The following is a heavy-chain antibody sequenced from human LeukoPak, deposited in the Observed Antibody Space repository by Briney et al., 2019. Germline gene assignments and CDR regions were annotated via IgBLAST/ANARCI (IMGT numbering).Heavy chain of an antibody. CDR2: IYTSGST. CDR1: GGSLSSYY. J-gene: IGHJ4*02. Sequence: SETLSLTCTVSGGSLSSYYWNWIRQPAGKGLEWIGRIYTSGSTNYNPSLKSRVTISVDTSKNQFSLKLSSVTAADTAVYYCTRVVAHGQSDYWGQGTLVTVSS. CDR3: TRVVAHGQSDY. D-gene: IGHD5-24*01. V-gene: IGHV4-4*07.